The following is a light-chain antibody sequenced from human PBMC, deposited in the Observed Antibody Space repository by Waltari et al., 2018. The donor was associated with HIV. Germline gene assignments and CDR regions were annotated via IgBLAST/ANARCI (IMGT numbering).Light chain of an antibody. J-gene: IGLJ3*02. V-gene: IGLV1-44*01. CDR2: SNN. CDR3: AAWDDSLNGPWV. Sequence: QSVLTQPPSASGTPGQRVTISCSGSSSNIGRNPVNWYQQLPGTAPKLLSYSNNQRPSGVPDRFSGSKSGTSASLAISGLQSEDEADYYCAAWDDSLNGPWVFGGGTKLTVL. CDR1: SSNIGRNP.